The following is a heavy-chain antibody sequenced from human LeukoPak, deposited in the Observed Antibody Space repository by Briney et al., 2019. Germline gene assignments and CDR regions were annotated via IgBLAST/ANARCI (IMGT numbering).Heavy chain of an antibody. Sequence: ASVKVSCKASGYTFTSYGITWVRQAPGQGLEWMGWISPYNGSTNYAQKFRGRVTMTTDTSATTASMEVRSLRSDDTAVYYCARGGSGWNSDYWGQGTLVTVSS. CDR1: GYTFTSYG. D-gene: IGHD6-19*01. J-gene: IGHJ4*02. CDR3: ARGGSGWNSDY. V-gene: IGHV1-18*01. CDR2: ISPYNGST.